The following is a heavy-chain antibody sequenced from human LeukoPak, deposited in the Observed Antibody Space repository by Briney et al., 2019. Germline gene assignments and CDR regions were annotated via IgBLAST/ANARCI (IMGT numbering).Heavy chain of an antibody. J-gene: IGHJ4*02. D-gene: IGHD3-3*01. Sequence: GGSLRLSCAASGFTVSSNYMSRVRQAPGKELEWVSVIYSGGSTYYADSVKGRFTISRDNSKNTLYLQMNSLRAEDTAVYYCARNFGVVIRDYYFDYWGQGTLVTVSS. CDR1: GFTVSSNY. V-gene: IGHV3-66*01. CDR2: IYSGGST. CDR3: ARNFGVVIRDYYFDY.